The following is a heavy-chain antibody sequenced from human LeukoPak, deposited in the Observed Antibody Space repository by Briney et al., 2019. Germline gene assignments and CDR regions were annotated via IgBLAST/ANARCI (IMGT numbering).Heavy chain of an antibody. CDR3: ARLDGSGSPRYYYYYYMDV. Sequence: GASVKVSCKASGYTFTSYGISWVRQAPGQGLEWMGWISAYNGNTNYAQKLQGRVTMTTDTSTSTAYMELRSLRSDDTAVYYCARLDGSGSPRYYYYYYMDVWGKGTTVTVSS. V-gene: IGHV1-18*01. J-gene: IGHJ6*03. CDR1: GYTFTSYG. D-gene: IGHD3-10*01. CDR2: ISAYNGNT.